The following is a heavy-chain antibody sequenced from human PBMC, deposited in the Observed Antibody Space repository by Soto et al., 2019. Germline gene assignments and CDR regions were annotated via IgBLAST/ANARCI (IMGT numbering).Heavy chain of an antibody. V-gene: IGHV3-23*01. CDR1: GFTFSSYA. CDR3: AKRSSVTTPYYYYYYMDD. D-gene: IGHD4-17*01. CDR2: ISGHGDSP. Sequence: GGSLRLSCAASGFTFSSYAMSWVRQAPGKGLEWVSSISGHGDSPHYADSVKGRFTISRDNSRNPLYLQMNSLRAEDTALYYCAKRSSVTTPYYYYYYMDDWGKGTTVTVSS. J-gene: IGHJ6*03.